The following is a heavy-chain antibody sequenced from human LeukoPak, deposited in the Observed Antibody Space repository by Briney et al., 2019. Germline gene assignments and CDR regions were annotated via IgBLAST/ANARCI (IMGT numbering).Heavy chain of an antibody. CDR2: IYYGGST. V-gene: IGHV4-39*01. J-gene: IGHJ4*01. Sequence: SETLSLTCTVSGGSISSSSYYWGWIRQPPGKGLEWTGSIYYGGSTYYNPSLKSRVTISVDTSKNQFSLKLSSVTAADTAVYYCARQGGRGYSYGFIDHWGQGTLVTVSS. D-gene: IGHD5-18*01. CDR3: ARQGGRGYSYGFIDH. CDR1: GGSISSSSYY.